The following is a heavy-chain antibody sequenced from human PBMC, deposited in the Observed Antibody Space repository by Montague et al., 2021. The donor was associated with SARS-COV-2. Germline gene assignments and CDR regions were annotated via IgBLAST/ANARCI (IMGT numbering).Heavy chain of an antibody. J-gene: IGHJ4*02. Sequence: SETLSLTCAVYGGSFSGYYCSWIRQPPGKGLEWIGEINHSGSTNXNPSLKSRVTISVDTSKNQFSLKLSSVTAADTAVYYCTRGDLRYSSSWYLDYWGQGTLVTVSS. V-gene: IGHV4-34*01. D-gene: IGHD6-13*01. CDR3: TRGDLRYSSSWYLDY. CDR1: GGSFSGYY. CDR2: INHSGST.